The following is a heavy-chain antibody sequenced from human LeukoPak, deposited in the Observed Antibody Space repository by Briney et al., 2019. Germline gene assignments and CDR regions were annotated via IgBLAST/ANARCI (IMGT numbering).Heavy chain of an antibody. CDR3: ARDYYDSSGYGLGGY. CDR2: ISYDGSNK. CDR1: GFTFSSYA. D-gene: IGHD3-22*01. J-gene: IGHJ4*02. Sequence: GGSLRLSCAASGFTFSSYAMHWVRQAPGKGLEWVAVISYDGSNKYYADSVKGRFTISRDNSKNTLYLQMNSLRAEDTAVYYCARDYYDSSGYGLGGYWGQGTLVTVSS. V-gene: IGHV3-30-3*01.